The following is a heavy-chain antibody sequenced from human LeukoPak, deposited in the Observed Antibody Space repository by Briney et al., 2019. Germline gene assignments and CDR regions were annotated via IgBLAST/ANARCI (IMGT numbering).Heavy chain of an antibody. CDR2: ISGGGGST. J-gene: IGHJ4*02. CDR1: EFAFSNYA. V-gene: IGHV3-23*01. CDR3: AKETYFDY. Sequence: GGSLRLSCAASEFAFSNYAMTWVRQAPGKGLEWVSTISGGGGSTYYADSVKGRFTISRDNSKNTLYLQMNSLRADDTAVYYCAKETYFDYWGQGTLVTVSS.